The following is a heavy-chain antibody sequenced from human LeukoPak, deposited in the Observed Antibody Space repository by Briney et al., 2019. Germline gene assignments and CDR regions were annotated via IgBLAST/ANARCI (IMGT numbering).Heavy chain of an antibody. D-gene: IGHD3-9*01. CDR1: GGSISSSSYY. V-gene: IGHV4-39*07. J-gene: IGHJ1*01. CDR2: IYYSGST. Sequence: SETLSLTCTVSGGSISSSSYYWGWIRQPPGKGLEWIGSIYYSGSTYYNPSLKSRVTISVDTSKNQFSLKLSSVTAADTAVYYCARNYDVLTPGTEYFQHWGQGTLVTVSS. CDR3: ARNYDVLTPGTEYFQH.